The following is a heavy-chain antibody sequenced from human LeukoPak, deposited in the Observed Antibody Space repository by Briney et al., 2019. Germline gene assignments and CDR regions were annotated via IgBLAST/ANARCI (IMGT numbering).Heavy chain of an antibody. CDR1: GGSFSGYY. J-gene: IGHJ4*02. CDR3: ASPLLN. CDR2: INHSGST. V-gene: IGHV4-34*01. Sequence: SETLSLTCAVYGGSFSGYYWSWIRQPPGKGLEWIGEINHSGSTNYNPSLKSRVTISVDTSKNQFSLKLSSVTAADTAVYYCASPLLNWGQGTLVTVSS.